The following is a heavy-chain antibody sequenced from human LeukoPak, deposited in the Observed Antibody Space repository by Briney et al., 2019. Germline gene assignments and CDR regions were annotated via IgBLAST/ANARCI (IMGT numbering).Heavy chain of an antibody. Sequence: SGGSLRLSCAASGFTFSSYWMHWVRQAPGKGLVWVSRINSDGSSTSHADSVKGRFTISRDNAKNTLYLQMNGLRADDTAVYYCARDLGGGVPDIWGQRAKGTVSS. V-gene: IGHV3-74*01. CDR3: ARDLGGGVPDI. J-gene: IGHJ3*02. CDR1: GFTFSSYW. D-gene: IGHD3-16*01. CDR2: INSDGSST.